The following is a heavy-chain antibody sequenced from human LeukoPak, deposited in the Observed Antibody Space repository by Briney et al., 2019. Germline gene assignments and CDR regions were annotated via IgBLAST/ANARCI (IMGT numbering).Heavy chain of an antibody. CDR2: IYYSGST. D-gene: IGHD6-13*01. CDR3: ARGVYSRPDAFDI. Sequence: PSETLSLTCTVSGGSISSYYWSWIRQPPGKGLEWIGYIYYSGSTNYNPSLKSRVTISVDTSKNQFSLKLSSVTAADTAVYYCARGVYSRPDAFDIWGQGTMVTVSS. J-gene: IGHJ3*02. V-gene: IGHV4-59*01. CDR1: GGSISSYY.